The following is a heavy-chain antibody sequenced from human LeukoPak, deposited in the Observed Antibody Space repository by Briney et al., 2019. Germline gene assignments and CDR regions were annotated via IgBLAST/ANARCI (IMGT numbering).Heavy chain of an antibody. Sequence: GGSLRLSCAASGFTFSSYAMTWVRQAPGKGLEWGSTISGSGDIIYYAGSVKGRFTISRDNPKNTLYLQMNSLRAEDTAVYYCAKGRVGHSPGYYYGNDAFDIWGQGTMVTVSS. CDR3: AKGRVGHSPGYYYGNDAFDI. J-gene: IGHJ3*02. V-gene: IGHV3-23*01. CDR2: ISGSGDII. D-gene: IGHD3-22*01. CDR1: GFTFSSYA.